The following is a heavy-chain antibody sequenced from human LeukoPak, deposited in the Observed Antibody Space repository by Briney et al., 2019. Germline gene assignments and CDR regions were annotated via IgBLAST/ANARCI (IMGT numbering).Heavy chain of an antibody. CDR3: AREMVRDAFDI. J-gene: IGHJ3*02. Sequence: SQTLSLTCTVSGGSISRDGHYWSWIRQYPGKGLESIGSVSSSGTTTYNPSLKSRVTISLDTSENQFSLNLRSLTAADTAVYYCAREMVRDAFDIWGQGTMVTVSS. CDR1: GGSISRDGHY. D-gene: IGHD2-8*01. CDR2: VSSSGTT. V-gene: IGHV4-31*03.